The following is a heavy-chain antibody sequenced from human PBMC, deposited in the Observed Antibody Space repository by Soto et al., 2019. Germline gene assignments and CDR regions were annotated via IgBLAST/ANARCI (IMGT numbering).Heavy chain of an antibody. V-gene: IGHV3-30-3*01. CDR2: ISYDGSNK. CDR3: SRYLEARLGQWLVLDYYYGMDV. J-gene: IGHJ6*02. D-gene: IGHD6-19*01. Sequence: PGGSLRLSCAASGFTFSSYAMHWVRQAPGKGLEWVAVISYDGSNKYYADSVKGRFTISRDNSKNTLYLQMNSLRAEDTAVYYCSRYLEARLGQWLVLDYYYGMDVWGQGTTVTVSS. CDR1: GFTFSSYA.